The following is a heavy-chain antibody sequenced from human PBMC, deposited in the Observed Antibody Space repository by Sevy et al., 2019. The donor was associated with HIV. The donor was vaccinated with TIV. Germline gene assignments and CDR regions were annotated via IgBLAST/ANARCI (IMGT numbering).Heavy chain of an antibody. V-gene: IGHV3-23*01. CDR3: ARKMELLLPDY. J-gene: IGHJ4*02. CDR1: GFTFTSYA. Sequence: GGSLRLSCKPSGFTFTSYAMNWVRQAPGKGLEWISTIYGSGGVTYYADSVKGRFTISRDKSKNSLYLQMNSLRAEDTAVYFCARKMELLLPDYWGQGTLVTVSS. CDR2: IYGSGGVT. D-gene: IGHD2-15*01.